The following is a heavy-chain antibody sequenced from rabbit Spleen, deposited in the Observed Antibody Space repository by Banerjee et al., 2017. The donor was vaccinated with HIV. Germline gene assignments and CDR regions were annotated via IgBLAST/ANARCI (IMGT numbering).Heavy chain of an antibody. Sequence: QEQLEESGGDLVKPEGSLTLTCTASGFDLSSYYYLCWVRQAPGKGLEWIGCLYTDVLTTWYASWVNGRFTISKASSTTVTLQMTSLTAADTATYFCARDTGTSFSTYGMDLWGQGTLVTVS. D-gene: IGHD7-1*01. CDR1: GFDLSSYYY. V-gene: IGHV1S45*01. CDR3: ARDTGTSFSTYGMDL. CDR2: LYTDVLTT. J-gene: IGHJ6*01.